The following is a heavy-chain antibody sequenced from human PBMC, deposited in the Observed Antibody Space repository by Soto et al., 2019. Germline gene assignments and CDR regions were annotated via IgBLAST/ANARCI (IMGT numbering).Heavy chain of an antibody. CDR1: GYTFTSYG. CDR3: ARAVSGGYEDYYYYYMGV. CDR2: ISAYNGNT. V-gene: IGHV1-18*01. J-gene: IGHJ6*03. Sequence: GASVKVSCKASGYTFTSYGISWVRQAPGQGLEWMGWISAYNGNTNYAQKLQGRVTMTTDTSTSTAYMELRSLRSDDTAVYYCARAVSGGYEDYYYYYMGVWGKGTTVTVSS. D-gene: IGHD5-12*01.